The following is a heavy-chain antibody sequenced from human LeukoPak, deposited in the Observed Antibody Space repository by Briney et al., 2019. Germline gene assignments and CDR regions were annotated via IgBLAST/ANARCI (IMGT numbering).Heavy chain of an antibody. CDR2: INGDSSHI. CDR3: ARDRWTAMLY. V-gene: IGHV3-21*01. CDR1: GFTFSASA. Sequence: GGSLRLSCAASGFTFSASAIDWVRQAPGKGLEWVSSINGDSSHIYYADSVKGRFTTSRDNAKNSLYLQMNSLRAEDTAVYYCARDRWTAMLYWGQGTLVTVSS. J-gene: IGHJ4*02. D-gene: IGHD2-21*02.